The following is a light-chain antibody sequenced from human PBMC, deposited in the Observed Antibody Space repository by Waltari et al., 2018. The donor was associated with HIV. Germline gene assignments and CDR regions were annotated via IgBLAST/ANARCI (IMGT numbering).Light chain of an antibody. Sequence: QSALTPPPSASGSPGQSVTVSCPGTSSDIGYFNFVSWYQQHPGKAPKLLIYDVNKRPSGVPDRFSASKSGATASLTVSGLLAEDEADYYCAAYAGNNIVIFGGGTKVTV. CDR1: SSDIGYFNF. CDR2: DVN. V-gene: IGLV2-8*01. CDR3: AAYAGNNIVI. J-gene: IGLJ2*01.